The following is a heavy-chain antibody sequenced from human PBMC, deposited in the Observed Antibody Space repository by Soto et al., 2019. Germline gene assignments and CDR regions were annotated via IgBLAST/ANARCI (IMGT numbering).Heavy chain of an antibody. J-gene: IGHJ4*02. Sequence: SETLSLTCTVSGGSISSGGYYWSWIRQHPGKGLEWIGYIYYSGSTYYNPSLKSRVTISVDTSKNQFSLKLSSVTAADTAVYYCASGRITIFGVVIGGFDYWGQGTLVTVSS. D-gene: IGHD3-3*01. CDR1: GGSISSGGYY. CDR3: ASGRITIFGVVIGGFDY. V-gene: IGHV4-31*03. CDR2: IYYSGST.